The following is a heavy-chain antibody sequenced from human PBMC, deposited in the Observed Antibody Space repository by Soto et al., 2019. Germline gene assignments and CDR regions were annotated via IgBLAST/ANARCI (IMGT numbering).Heavy chain of an antibody. Sequence: EVQLLESGGGLVQPGGSLGLSCAASGFTFSSYDMSWVRQAPGKGLEYVSSISVTGSGTYYADSVKGRFTISRDNSKNTLYLQMNSLRVEDTAVYYCVRTTTTKSRDYWGQGTLVTVSS. CDR2: ISVTGSGT. D-gene: IGHD4-17*01. V-gene: IGHV3-23*01. CDR3: VRTTTTKSRDY. J-gene: IGHJ4*02. CDR1: GFTFSSYD.